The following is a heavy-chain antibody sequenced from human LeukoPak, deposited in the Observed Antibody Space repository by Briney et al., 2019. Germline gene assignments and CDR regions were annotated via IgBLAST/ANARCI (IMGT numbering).Heavy chain of an antibody. J-gene: IGHJ4*02. CDR3: AREGYSGRYTN. CDR1: GYTFIDYY. CDR2: ISPNSGDT. D-gene: IGHD1-26*01. Sequence: ASVKVSCKASGYTFIDYYIHWVRQAPGQGLEWVGWISPNSGDTNYAQKFQGWVTMTRDTSITTIYMELNRLTSDNTAVYYCAREGYSGRYTNWGQGTLVTVSS. V-gene: IGHV1-2*04.